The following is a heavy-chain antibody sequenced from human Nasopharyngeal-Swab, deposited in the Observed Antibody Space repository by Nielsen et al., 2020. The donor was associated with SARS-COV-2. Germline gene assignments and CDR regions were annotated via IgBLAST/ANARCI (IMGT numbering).Heavy chain of an antibody. Sequence: VRQAPGKGLEWVAVISYDGSSKYYADSVKGRFTISRDNSKNTLYLQMNSLRAEDTAVYYCYGGYDAFDIWGQGTMVTVSS. J-gene: IGHJ3*02. V-gene: IGHV3-30*03. CDR2: ISYDGSSK. D-gene: IGHD4-17*01. CDR3: YGGYDAFDI.